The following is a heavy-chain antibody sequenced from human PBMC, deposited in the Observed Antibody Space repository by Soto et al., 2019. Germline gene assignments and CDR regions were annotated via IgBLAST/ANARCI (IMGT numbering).Heavy chain of an antibody. CDR3: AKRWIQLWVAYFDY. CDR2: IWYDGSNK. CDR1: GFTFSSYG. V-gene: IGHV3-33*06. Sequence: LRLSCAASGFTFSSYGMHWVRQAPGKGLEWVAVIWYDGSNKYYADSVKGRFTISRDNSKNTLHLQMNSLRAEDTAVYYCAKRWIQLWVAYFDYWGKGTLVTVS. J-gene: IGHJ4*02. D-gene: IGHD5-18*01.